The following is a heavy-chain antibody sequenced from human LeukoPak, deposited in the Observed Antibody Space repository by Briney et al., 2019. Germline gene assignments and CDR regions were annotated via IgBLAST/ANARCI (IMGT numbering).Heavy chain of an antibody. CDR1: GFTFSSYW. Sequence: GGSLRLSCAASGFTFSSYWMSWVRQAPGKGLEWGANIKQDGSEKYYVDSVKGRFTISRDNAKNSLYLQMNSLRAEDTAVYYCARNFRDGYNWDYYYYMDVWGKGTTVTVSS. J-gene: IGHJ6*03. CDR2: IKQDGSEK. CDR3: ARNFRDGYNWDYYYYMDV. V-gene: IGHV3-7*01. D-gene: IGHD5-24*01.